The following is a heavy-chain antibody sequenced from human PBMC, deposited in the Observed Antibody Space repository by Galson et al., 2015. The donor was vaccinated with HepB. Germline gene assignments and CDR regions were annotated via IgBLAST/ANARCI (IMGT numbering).Heavy chain of an antibody. D-gene: IGHD2-2*01. CDR3: AKDPEGYCSSTSCSLAGFDY. CDR1: GFTFSSYA. V-gene: IGHV3-23*01. J-gene: IGHJ4*02. CDR2: ISGSGGST. Sequence: SLRLSCAASGFTFSSYAMSWVRQAPGKGLEWVSAISGSGGSTYYADSVKGRFTISRDNSKNTLYLQMNSLRAEDTAVYYCAKDPEGYCSSTSCSLAGFDYWGQGTLVTVSS.